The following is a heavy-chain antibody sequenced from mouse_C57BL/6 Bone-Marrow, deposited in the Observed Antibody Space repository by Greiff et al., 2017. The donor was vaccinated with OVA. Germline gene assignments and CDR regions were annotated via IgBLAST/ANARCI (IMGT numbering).Heavy chain of an antibody. J-gene: IGHJ2*01. CDR2: ISDGGSYT. V-gene: IGHV5-4*03. Sequence: EVKVVESGGGLVKPGGSLKLSCAASGFTFSSYAMSWVRQTPEKRLEWVATISDGGSYTYYPDNVKGRFTISRDNAKNNLYLQMSHLKSEDTALYYCARHRNYLDYWGQGTTLTVSS. CDR1: GFTFSSYA. D-gene: IGHD2-14*01. CDR3: ARHRNYLDY.